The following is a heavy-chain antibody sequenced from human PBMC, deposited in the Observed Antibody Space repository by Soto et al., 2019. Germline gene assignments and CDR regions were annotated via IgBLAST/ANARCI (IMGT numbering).Heavy chain of an antibody. CDR2: ISWNSVSI. CDR3: AKASVGHSFDI. Sequence: EVQLVESGGGLVQPGRSLRLSCAASGFTFDDYAMHWVRQAPGKGLEWVSGISWNSVSIGYADSVKGRFTISRDNAKNSPYLQMNSLRVEDTALYYCAKASVGHSFDIWGQGTMVTVSS. CDR1: GFTFDDYA. J-gene: IGHJ3*02. D-gene: IGHD2-21*01. V-gene: IGHV3-9*01.